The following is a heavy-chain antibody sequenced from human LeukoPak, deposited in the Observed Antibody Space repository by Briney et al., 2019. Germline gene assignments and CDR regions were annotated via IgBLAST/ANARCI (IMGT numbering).Heavy chain of an antibody. V-gene: IGHV3-23*01. Sequence: GGSLRLSCAASGFTFNTYAMSWVRQAPWERPQWVSGISDSGGNTYYADSVKGRCTISRDNSKNTVSLQIDSLRAEDTAVYYCANQRSGTTRYWGQGTLVTVSS. J-gene: IGHJ4*02. CDR1: GFTFNTYA. CDR3: ANQRSGTTRY. CDR2: ISDSGGNT. D-gene: IGHD1-7*01.